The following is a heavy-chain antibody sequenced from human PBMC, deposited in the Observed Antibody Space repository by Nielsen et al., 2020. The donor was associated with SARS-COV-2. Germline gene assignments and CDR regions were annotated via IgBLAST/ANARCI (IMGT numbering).Heavy chain of an antibody. J-gene: IGHJ4*02. CDR2: ISWNSGSI. Sequence: GGSLRLSCAASGFTFDDYAMHWVRQAPGKGLEWVSGISWNSGSIGYADSVKGRFPISRDNAKNSLYLHMHSLRAEDTALYYCAKDGHSSGWYGAPDYWGQGTLVTVSS. V-gene: IGHV3-9*01. D-gene: IGHD6-19*01. CDR1: GFTFDDYA. CDR3: AKDGHSSGWYGAPDY.